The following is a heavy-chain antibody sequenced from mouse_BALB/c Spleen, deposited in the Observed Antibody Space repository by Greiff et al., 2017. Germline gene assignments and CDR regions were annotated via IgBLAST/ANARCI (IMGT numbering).Heavy chain of an antibody. D-gene: IGHD5-1*01. Sequence: QVQLKESGAELARPGASVKLSCKASGYTFTSYWMQWVKQRPGQGLEWIGQIYPGDGDTNYNGKFKGKATLTADKSSSTAYMQLSSLTSEDSAVYFCARKYRMDYWGQGTSVTVSS. CDR1: GYTFTSYW. V-gene: IGHV1-80*01. CDR2: IYPGDGDT. CDR3: ARKYRMDY. J-gene: IGHJ4*01.